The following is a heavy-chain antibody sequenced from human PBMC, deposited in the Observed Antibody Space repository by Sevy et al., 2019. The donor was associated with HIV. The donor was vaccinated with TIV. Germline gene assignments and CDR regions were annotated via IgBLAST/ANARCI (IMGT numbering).Heavy chain of an antibody. CDR3: AREARITIFGVVTVTRAFDI. CDR1: GFTFDDYG. J-gene: IGHJ3*02. V-gene: IGHV3-20*04. Sequence: GGSLRLSCAASGFTFDDYGMSWVRQAPGKGLEWVSGINWNGVSTGYADSVKGRFIISRDNAKNSLYLQMNSLRAEDTAFYYCAREARITIFGVVTVTRAFDIWGRGTMVTVSS. CDR2: INWNGVST. D-gene: IGHD3-3*01.